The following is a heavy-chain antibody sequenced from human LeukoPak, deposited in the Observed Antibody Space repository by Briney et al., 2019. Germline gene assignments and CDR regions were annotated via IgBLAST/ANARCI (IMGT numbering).Heavy chain of an antibody. CDR1: GFTFSSYA. V-gene: IGHV3-23*01. CDR2: ISGSGGRT. Sequence: GGSLRLSCAASGFTFSSYAMSWVRQAPGKGVEGVSDISGSGGRTNYADSVKGRFTISRDNSKNTLYLQMNSLRAEDTAVYYCAKDLYGDYVYYFDYWGQGTLVTVSS. CDR3: AKDLYGDYVYYFDY. J-gene: IGHJ4*02. D-gene: IGHD4-17*01.